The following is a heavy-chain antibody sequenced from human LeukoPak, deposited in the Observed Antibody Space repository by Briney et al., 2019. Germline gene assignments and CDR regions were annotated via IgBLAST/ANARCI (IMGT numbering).Heavy chain of an antibody. CDR3: AKDRSSAVTYGLDV. Sequence: GGSLRLSCAASGFTFSSYAMSWVRQAPGKGLEWVSAISGSGVSTFSADSVKGRFTISRDSSKNTLYLQMNSLRAEDTAVYHCAKDRSSAVTYGLDVWGLGTTVTVSS. CDR2: ISGSGVST. J-gene: IGHJ6*02. CDR1: GFTFSSYA. D-gene: IGHD4-17*01. V-gene: IGHV3-23*01.